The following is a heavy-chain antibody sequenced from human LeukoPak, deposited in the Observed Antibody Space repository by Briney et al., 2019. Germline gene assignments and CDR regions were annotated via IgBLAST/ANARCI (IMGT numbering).Heavy chain of an antibody. J-gene: IGHJ4*02. CDR2: IYYSGST. Sequence: SETLSLTCTVSGGSISSSSYYWGWIRQPPGKGLEWIGSIYYSGSTYYNPSLKSRVTISVDTSKNQFSLKLSSVTAADTAVYYCATGLRYFDWLSLWYFDYWGQGTLVTVSS. V-gene: IGHV4-39*07. D-gene: IGHD3-9*01. CDR3: ATGLRYFDWLSLWYFDY. CDR1: GGSISSSSYY.